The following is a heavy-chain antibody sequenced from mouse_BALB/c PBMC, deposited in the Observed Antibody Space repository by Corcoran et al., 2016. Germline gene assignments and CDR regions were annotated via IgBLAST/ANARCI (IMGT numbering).Heavy chain of an antibody. J-gene: IGHJ2*01. CDR3: ARSSGTIDY. CDR1: GFNINDTY. CDR2: IDPANGNT. V-gene: IGHV14-3*02. D-gene: IGHD4-1*01. Sequence: EVQLQQSGAELVKPGASVKLSCTASGFNINDTYMHWVKQRPEQGLEWIGRIDPANGNTKYDPKFQGKATITADTSSNTAYLQLSSLTSEDTAVYYCARSSGTIDYWGQGTTLTVSS.